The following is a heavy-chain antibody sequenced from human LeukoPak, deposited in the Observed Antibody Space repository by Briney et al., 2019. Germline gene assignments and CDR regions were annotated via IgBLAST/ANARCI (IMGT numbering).Heavy chain of an antibody. CDR1: GFTFDDYA. J-gene: IGHJ6*02. Sequence: SLRLSCAASGFTFDDYAMHWVRQAPGKGLEWVSGISWNSGSIGYADSVKGRFTISRDNAKNSLYLQMNSLRAEDTALYYCAKDTIYYYGIDVWGQGTTVTVSS. CDR2: ISWNSGSI. CDR3: AKDTIYYYGIDV. V-gene: IGHV3-9*01.